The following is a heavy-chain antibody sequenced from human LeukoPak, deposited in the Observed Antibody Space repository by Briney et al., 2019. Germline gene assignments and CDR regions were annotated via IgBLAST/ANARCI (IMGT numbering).Heavy chain of an antibody. CDR1: GFTFDEHG. CDR3: ARAPITSPFYFDY. J-gene: IGHJ4*02. Sequence: GGSLRLSCTASGFTFDEHGMSWVRQAPGKGLEWVSGINWSGGSTGYADPLRGRFTISRDNAKNSLYLQMDSLRAEDTALYYCARAPITSPFYFDYWGQGTLVTVSS. CDR2: INWSGGST. V-gene: IGHV3-20*04. D-gene: IGHD2-2*01.